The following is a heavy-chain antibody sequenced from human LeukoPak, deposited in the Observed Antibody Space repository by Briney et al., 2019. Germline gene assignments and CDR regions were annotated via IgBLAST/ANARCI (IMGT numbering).Heavy chain of an antibody. CDR1: GYTFTGYY. V-gene: IGHV1-2*06. CDR2: INPDSGGT. Sequence: ASVKVSCKASGYTFTGYYMHWVRQAPGQGLEWMGRINPDSGGTNYAQRFQGRVTMTRDTSISTAYMELSRLRSDDTAVYYCARDRIAARPKGHWFDPWGQGTLVTVSS. J-gene: IGHJ5*02. D-gene: IGHD6-6*01. CDR3: ARDRIAARPKGHWFDP.